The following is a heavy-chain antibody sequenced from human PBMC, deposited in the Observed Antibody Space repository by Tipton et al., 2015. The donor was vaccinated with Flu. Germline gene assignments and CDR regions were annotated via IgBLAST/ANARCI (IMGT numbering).Heavy chain of an antibody. V-gene: IGHV4-34*01. CDR3: ARGSGYANAYLDS. CDR2: INHSGSS. J-gene: IGHJ4*02. Sequence: TLSLTCAVYGGSFSGYYWSWIRQPPGKGLEWIGEINHSGSSNCNPSLKSRVTISTDTSKNQFSLKVTSLTAADTAVYYCARGSGYANAYLDSWGRGTLVTVSS. D-gene: IGHD5-12*01. CDR1: GGSFSGYY.